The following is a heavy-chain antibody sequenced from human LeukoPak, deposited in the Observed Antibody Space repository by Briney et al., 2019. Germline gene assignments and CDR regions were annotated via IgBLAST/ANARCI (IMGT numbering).Heavy chain of an antibody. CDR2: ISWKSGNI. V-gene: IGHV3-9*01. CDR3: AKGGAAADNYWYFDL. Sequence: GGSLRLSCSASGFTFDDYAMHWVRQAPGKGLDWVSGISWKSGNITYGDSVKGRFTISRDNAKNSLYLQMNSLRTEDTALYYCAKGGAAADNYWYFDLWGRGTLVTVSS. D-gene: IGHD6-13*01. J-gene: IGHJ2*01. CDR1: GFTFDDYA.